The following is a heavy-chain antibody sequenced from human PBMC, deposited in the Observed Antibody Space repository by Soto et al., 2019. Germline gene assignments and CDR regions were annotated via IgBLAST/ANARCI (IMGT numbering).Heavy chain of an antibody. CDR1: GYSFTSYW. CDR3: AIQDVVLWFGEFDY. V-gene: IGHV5-10-1*01. CDR2: IDPSDSYT. J-gene: IGHJ4*02. D-gene: IGHD3-10*01. Sequence: GESLKISCKGSGYSFTSYWISWVRQMPGKGLEWMGRIDPSDSYTNYRPSFRGHVTISADKSISTAYLQWSSLKASDTAMYYCAIQDVVLWFGEFDYWGQGTLVTVSS.